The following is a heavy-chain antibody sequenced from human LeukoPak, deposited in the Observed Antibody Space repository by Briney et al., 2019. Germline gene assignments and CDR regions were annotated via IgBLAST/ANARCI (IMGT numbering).Heavy chain of an antibody. Sequence: ASVKVSCKASGGTFSSYAISWVRQAPGQGLEWMGGIIPIFGTANYAQKFQGRVTITADESTSTAYMELSSLRSEDTAVYYCARDGITYYDFWSGYPLYYYYMDVWGKGTTVTVSS. CDR2: IIPIFGTA. CDR1: GGTFSSYA. D-gene: IGHD3-3*01. J-gene: IGHJ6*03. CDR3: ARDGITYYDFWSGYPLYYYYMDV. V-gene: IGHV1-69*13.